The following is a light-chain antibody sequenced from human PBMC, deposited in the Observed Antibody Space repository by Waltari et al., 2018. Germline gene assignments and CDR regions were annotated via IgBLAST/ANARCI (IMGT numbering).Light chain of an antibody. J-gene: IGKJ4*01. V-gene: IGKV3-11*01. CDR1: QSVTNY. CDR3: QQRRDWPLT. Sequence: IVLTQSPAILSLSPGERASLSCRASQSVTNYLAWYQQKPAQAPGLLIYDTSNRATGIPARFSGSGFGTDFTLTISSLEPEDFAVYYCQQRRDWPLTFGGGTKVEIK. CDR2: DTS.